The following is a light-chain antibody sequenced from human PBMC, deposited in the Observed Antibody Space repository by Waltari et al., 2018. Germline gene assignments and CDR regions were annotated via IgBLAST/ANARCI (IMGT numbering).Light chain of an antibody. Sequence: AMTQSPLSLPVTPGESASISCRSSPSLLHSNGNNYFDWYFQKPGQSPQLLIYFGSNRASGVPDRFSGSGSGTDFTLTISRVEADDVGVYYCMQALQTPPMFTFGQGTKLEIK. J-gene: IGKJ2*01. CDR2: FGS. CDR1: PSLLHSNGNNY. CDR3: MQALQTPPMFT. V-gene: IGKV2-28*01.